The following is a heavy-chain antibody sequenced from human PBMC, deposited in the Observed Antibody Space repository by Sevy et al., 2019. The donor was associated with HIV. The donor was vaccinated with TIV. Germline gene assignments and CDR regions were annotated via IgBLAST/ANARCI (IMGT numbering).Heavy chain of an antibody. J-gene: IGHJ4*02. V-gene: IGHV4-38-2*01. D-gene: IGHD4-17*01. CDR2: IYPRGSD. Sequence: SETLSLTCAVSHYSIRSAYQWGWIRQSPGKGLEWIGSIYPRGSDFYNPSLKSRLSISVDMSKNQFSLNLRSVTAADTAVYYCVEDKNDYGGSYFESWGPGTLVTVSS. CDR3: VEDKNDYGGSYFES. CDR1: HYSIRSAYQ.